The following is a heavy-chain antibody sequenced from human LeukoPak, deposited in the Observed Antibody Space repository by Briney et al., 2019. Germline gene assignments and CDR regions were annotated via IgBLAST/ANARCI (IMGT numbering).Heavy chain of an antibody. CDR3: ARDPGGIAARLLKFDP. V-gene: IGHV4-34*01. D-gene: IGHD6-6*01. J-gene: IGHJ5*02. CDR1: GGSFSGYY. CDR2: INHSGST. Sequence: SETLSLTCAVYGGSFSGYYWSWIRQPPGKGLVWIGEINHSGSTNYNPSLKSRVTISVDTSKNQFSLKLSSVTAADTAVYYCARDPGGIAARLLKFDPWGQGTLVTVSS.